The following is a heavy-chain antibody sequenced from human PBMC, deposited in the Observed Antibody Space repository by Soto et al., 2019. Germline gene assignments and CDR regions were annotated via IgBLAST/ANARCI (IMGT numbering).Heavy chain of an antibody. D-gene: IGHD3-22*01. CDR2: ISYDGSNK. Sequence: QVQLVESGGGVVQPGRSLRLSCAASGFTFSSYPMHWVRQAPGKGLEWVAVISYDGSNKYYADSVKGRFTISRDNSKYTLYLQMNSLRAEDTAVYYCARDTSYDSSGYYQHWGQGTLVTVSS. V-gene: IGHV3-30-3*01. CDR1: GFTFSSYP. CDR3: ARDTSYDSSGYYQH. J-gene: IGHJ4*02.